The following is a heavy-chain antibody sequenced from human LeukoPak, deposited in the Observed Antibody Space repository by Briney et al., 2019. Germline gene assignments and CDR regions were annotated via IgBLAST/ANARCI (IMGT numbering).Heavy chain of an antibody. Sequence: GGSVRLSCAPSTFPSRHHPMSLLRQAPGKGLQWVSTISVSGENTYYADSVNGWFTISIDISNSTLYLQMNSLRDEDTALYYCAKYGSGSYYNGLYWGQGTLVTVSS. CDR3: AKYGSGSYYNGLY. CDR2: ISVSGENT. D-gene: IGHD3-10*01. J-gene: IGHJ4*02. V-gene: IGHV3-23*01. CDR1: TFPSRHHP.